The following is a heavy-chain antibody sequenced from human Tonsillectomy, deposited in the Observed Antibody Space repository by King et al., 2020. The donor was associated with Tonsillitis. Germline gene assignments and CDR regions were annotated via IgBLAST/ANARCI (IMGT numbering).Heavy chain of an antibody. CDR3: ARASAAQTLDY. V-gene: IGHV4-34*01. D-gene: IGHD6-13*01. Sequence: VQLQQWGAGLLKPSETLSLTCAFYGESFSGYYWNWIRQPPGKGLEWIGEINRGGITNYNPSLKSRVTLSVDTSKNQFSLRLSSVTAADTAVYYCARASAAQTLDYWGQGTLVTVSS. J-gene: IGHJ4*02. CDR1: GESFSGYY. CDR2: INRGGIT.